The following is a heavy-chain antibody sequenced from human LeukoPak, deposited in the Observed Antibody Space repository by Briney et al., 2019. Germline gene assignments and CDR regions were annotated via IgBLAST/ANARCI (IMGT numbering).Heavy chain of an antibody. D-gene: IGHD6-6*01. V-gene: IGHV1-8*03. CDR1: GYTFTSYD. J-gene: IGHJ4*02. CDR3: AREDSSSSGYDY. CDR2: MNPNSGNT. Sequence: ASVKVSCKASGYTFTSYDINWARQATGQGLEWMGWMNPNSGNTGYAQKFQGRVTITRNTSISTAYMELSSLRSEDTAVYYCAREDSSSSGYDYWGQGTLVTVSS.